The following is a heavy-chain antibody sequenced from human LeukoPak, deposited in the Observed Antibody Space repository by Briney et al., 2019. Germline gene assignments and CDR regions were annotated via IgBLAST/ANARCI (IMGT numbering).Heavy chain of an antibody. CDR3: ARGHGRSYDFWSGYYSWFDP. CDR2: INHSGST. CDR1: GVSFSACY. V-gene: IGHV4-34*01. Sequence: SETLSLNCAVYGVSFSACYWSWVRQPPGKGLEWIGEINHSGSTNYNPSLKSRVTISVDTSKNQFSLKLSSVTAADTAVYYCARGHGRSYDFWSGYYSWFDPWGQGTLVTVSS. D-gene: IGHD3-3*01. J-gene: IGHJ5*02.